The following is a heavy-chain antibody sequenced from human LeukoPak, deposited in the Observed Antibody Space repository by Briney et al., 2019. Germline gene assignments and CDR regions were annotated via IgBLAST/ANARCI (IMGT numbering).Heavy chain of an antibody. CDR2: IWYDGSNK. J-gene: IGHJ5*02. D-gene: IGHD4-17*01. V-gene: IGHV3-33*06. CDR3: AKGGDYMHWFDR. CDR1: GFTFSTYS. Sequence: GGSLRLSCAASGFTFSTYSMHWVRQAPGKGLEWVAVIWYDGSNKDYADSVKGRFTISRDNSKNTVYLQMNSLRAEDTAVYYCAKGGDYMHWFDRWGQGTLVTVSS.